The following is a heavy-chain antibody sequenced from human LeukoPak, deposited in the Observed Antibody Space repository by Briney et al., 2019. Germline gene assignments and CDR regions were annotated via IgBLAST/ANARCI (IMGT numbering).Heavy chain of an antibody. CDR3: AKDLSPDGVWDIDS. CDR1: GFTFSTYT. D-gene: IGHD4-17*01. CDR2: IYGNGGRM. V-gene: IGHV3-23*01. Sequence: GGSLRLSCAASGFTFSTYTMSWVRQAPGKGLEWASGIYGNGGRMFYADSVKGRFTISRDNSKNTLFLYMDSLRGEDTALYYCAKDLSPDGVWDIDSWGQGTLVTVSS. J-gene: IGHJ4*02.